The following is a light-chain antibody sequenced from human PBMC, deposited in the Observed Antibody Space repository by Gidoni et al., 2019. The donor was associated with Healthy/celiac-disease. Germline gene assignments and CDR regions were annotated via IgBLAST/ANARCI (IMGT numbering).Light chain of an antibody. CDR3: QQRSNWPQYS. J-gene: IGKJ2*03. CDR2: DAS. Sequence: EIVLTQSPATLSLSPGERATLSCRASQSVSSYLAWYQQKPGQAPRLLIYDASNRATGIPARFSGSVSGTDFTLTISILEPEDFAVYYCQQRSNWPQYSFGQWTKLEIK. V-gene: IGKV3-11*01. CDR1: QSVSSY.